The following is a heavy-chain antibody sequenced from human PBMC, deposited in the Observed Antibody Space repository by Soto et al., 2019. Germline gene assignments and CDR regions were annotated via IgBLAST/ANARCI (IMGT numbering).Heavy chain of an antibody. CDR1: GFTLSSYW. Sequence: GGSLRLSCAGSGFTLSSYWMHWVRQAPGKGLVWVSRINGDGRSTSYADSVKGRFTISRDNAKNTLYLQMNSLRVEDTAVYYCARQLYYSDSSGFAYWGQGTLVTVSS. J-gene: IGHJ4*02. D-gene: IGHD3-22*01. CDR3: ARQLYYSDSSGFAY. CDR2: INGDGRST. V-gene: IGHV3-74*01.